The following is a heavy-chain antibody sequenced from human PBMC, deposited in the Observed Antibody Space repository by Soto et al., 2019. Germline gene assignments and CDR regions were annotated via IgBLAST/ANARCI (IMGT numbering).Heavy chain of an antibody. Sequence: LSLTCAASGFTFSSYWMSWVRQAPGKGLEWVANIKQDGSEKYYVDSVKGRFTISRDNAKNSLYLQMNSLRAEDTAVYYCATQLVVDYWGQGTLVTVSS. V-gene: IGHV3-7*03. D-gene: IGHD6-13*01. CDR2: IKQDGSEK. CDR1: GFTFSSYW. CDR3: ATQLVVDY. J-gene: IGHJ4*02.